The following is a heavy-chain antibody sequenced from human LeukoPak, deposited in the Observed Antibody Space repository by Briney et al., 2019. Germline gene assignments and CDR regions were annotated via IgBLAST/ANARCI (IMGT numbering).Heavy chain of an antibody. Sequence: PGGSLRLSCTASGFTFSNYPINFVRQAPGKGLDWVSAISGSGTTIYYADAVRGRFTISRDNSKNTLYLQMNSLRAEDTAVYYCAKRGSGSLAGYWGQGTLVTVSS. J-gene: IGHJ4*02. CDR2: ISGSGTTI. CDR3: AKRGSGSLAGY. V-gene: IGHV3-23*01. D-gene: IGHD1-26*01. CDR1: GFTFSNYP.